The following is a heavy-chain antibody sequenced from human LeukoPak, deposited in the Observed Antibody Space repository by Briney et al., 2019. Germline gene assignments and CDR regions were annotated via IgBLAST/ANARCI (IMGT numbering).Heavy chain of an antibody. CDR2: INQNGGEK. J-gene: IGHJ4*02. CDR3: ARYRHLGY. CDR1: RFIFSNYW. V-gene: IGHV3-7*01. Sequence: GGSLRLSCAASRFIFSNYWMSWVRQAPGKGLEWVANINQNGGEKYYVDSVKGRFTISRDNGKNSLYLQMNSLRAEDTAVYYCARYRHLGYWGQGTLVTVSS.